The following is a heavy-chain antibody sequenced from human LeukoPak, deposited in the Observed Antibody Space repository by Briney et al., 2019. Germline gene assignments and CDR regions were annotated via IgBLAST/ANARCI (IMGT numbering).Heavy chain of an antibody. V-gene: IGHV4-39*01. D-gene: IGHD3-10*01. CDR3: AREYYYGSGKPN. J-gene: IGHJ4*02. CDR2: VYYSGSA. CDR1: GGSIRTSSYY. Sequence: SETLSLTCTVSGGSIRTSSYYWAWIRQPPRKRLDWIGSVYYSGSAYYNPSLKSRVTIYIGPSKNQFSLKLRSVTAADTAVYYCAREYYYGSGKPNWGQGTLVNVSS.